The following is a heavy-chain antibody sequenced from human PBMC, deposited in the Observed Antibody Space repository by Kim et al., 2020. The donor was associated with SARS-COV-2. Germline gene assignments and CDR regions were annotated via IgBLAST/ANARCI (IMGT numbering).Heavy chain of an antibody. CDR1: GYTFTSYG. CDR3: ARDHWVQLWLGGGFDY. D-gene: IGHD5-18*01. J-gene: IGHJ4*02. V-gene: IGHV1-18*01. Sequence: ASVKVSCKASGYTFTSYGISWVRQAPGQGLEWMGWISAYNGNTNYAQKLQGRVTMTTDTSTSTAYMELRSLRSDDTAVYYCARDHWVQLWLGGGFDYWGQGTLVTVSS. CDR2: ISAYNGNT.